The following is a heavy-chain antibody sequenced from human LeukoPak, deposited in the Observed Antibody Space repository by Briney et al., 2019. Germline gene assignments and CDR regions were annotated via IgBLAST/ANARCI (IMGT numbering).Heavy chain of an antibody. Sequence: GRSLRLSCAASGFTFSRYGMHWVRQTPGKGLEWVAVISYDASNKYYADSVKGRFTISRDNAKNSLYLQMNSLRAEDTAIYYCAREGVGHYYYYYYMDVWGKGTTVTISS. CDR1: GFTFSRYG. V-gene: IGHV3-30*03. D-gene: IGHD2-8*01. CDR2: ISYDASNK. CDR3: AREGVGHYYYYYYMDV. J-gene: IGHJ6*03.